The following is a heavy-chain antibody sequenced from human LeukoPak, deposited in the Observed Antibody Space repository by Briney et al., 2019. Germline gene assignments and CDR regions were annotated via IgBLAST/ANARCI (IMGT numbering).Heavy chain of an antibody. CDR1: GFTFSSYG. CDR2: IWYDGSNK. Sequence: GGSLRLSCAASGFTFSSYGMHWVRQAPGKGLEWVAAIWYDGSNKYYADSVKGRFTISRDNSKNTLYLQMNSLRAEDTAVYYCARDASHYDILTGPFDYWGQGTLVTVSS. V-gene: IGHV3-33*01. CDR3: ARDASHYDILTGPFDY. D-gene: IGHD3-9*01. J-gene: IGHJ4*02.